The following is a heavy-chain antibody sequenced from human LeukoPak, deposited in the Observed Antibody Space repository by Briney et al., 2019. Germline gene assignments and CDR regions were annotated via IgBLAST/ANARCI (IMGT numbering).Heavy chain of an antibody. V-gene: IGHV5-51*01. CDR2: IYPGDSDS. D-gene: IGHD3-16*01. CDR1: GYNFSSYW. CDR3: ARRLGGADVFDI. Sequence: GESLKISCKASGYNFSSYWIGWVRQMPGKGLEWMGIIYPGDSDSKYSRSFQGQVTTSADKSINTAYLQWSSLKASDSAMYYCARRLGGADVFDIWGQGTMVTVSS. J-gene: IGHJ3*02.